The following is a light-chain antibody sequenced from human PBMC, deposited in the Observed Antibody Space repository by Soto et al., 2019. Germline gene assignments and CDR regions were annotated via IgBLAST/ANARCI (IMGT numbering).Light chain of an antibody. Sequence: DIVMTQSPDSLAVSLGERATINCKSSQSVLYSSNNKNYLAWYQQKPGQPPKLLIYWASTRESGVPDRFSGSESGTDLSLSIRSLRAEDGAVYYCQQYYSTPYTFGQGTKLEI. CDR1: QSVLYSSNNKNY. CDR3: QQYYSTPYT. CDR2: WAS. J-gene: IGKJ2*01. V-gene: IGKV4-1*01.